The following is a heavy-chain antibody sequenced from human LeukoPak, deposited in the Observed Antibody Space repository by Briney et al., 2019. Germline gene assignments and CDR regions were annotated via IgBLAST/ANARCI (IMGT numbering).Heavy chain of an antibody. Sequence: SETLSLTCAVYGGSFSGYYWSWIRQPPGKGLEWIGEINHSGSTNYNPSLKSRVTISVDTSNNQFSLKLSSVTAADTAVYSCARKDRYYYGSGSYGIDYWGQGTLVTVSS. CDR3: ARKDRYYYGSGSYGIDY. CDR1: GGSFSGYY. V-gene: IGHV4-34*01. D-gene: IGHD3-10*01. CDR2: INHSGST. J-gene: IGHJ4*02.